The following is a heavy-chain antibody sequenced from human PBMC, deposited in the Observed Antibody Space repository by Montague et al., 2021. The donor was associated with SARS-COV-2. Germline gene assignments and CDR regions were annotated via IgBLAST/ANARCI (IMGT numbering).Heavy chain of an antibody. Sequence: SETLSLTCTVSGGSISSSGYYWGWIRQPPGKGLEWIGSIYYSGSTYYNPSLKSRVTISVDTSKNQFSLKLSSVTAADTALYYCARFPTSYYYDSKAAPATPDAFDLWGQGTMVTVSS. CDR3: ARFPTSYYYDSKAAPATPDAFDL. CDR2: IYYSGST. V-gene: IGHV4-39*01. CDR1: GGSISSSGYY. J-gene: IGHJ3*01. D-gene: IGHD3-22*01.